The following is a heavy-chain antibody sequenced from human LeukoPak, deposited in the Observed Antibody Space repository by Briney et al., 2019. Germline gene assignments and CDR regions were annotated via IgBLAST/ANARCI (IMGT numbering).Heavy chain of an antibody. V-gene: IGHV4-39*01. Sequence: SETLSLTCTVSGGSISSSSYYWGWIRQPPGKGLGWIGSIYYSGSTYYNPSLKSRVTISVDTAKNQFSLKLSSVTAADTAVYYCARQLGYCSSTSCYADKVDYWGQGTLVTVSS. D-gene: IGHD2-2*01. CDR2: IYYSGST. CDR1: GGSISSSSYY. CDR3: ARQLGYCSSTSCYADKVDY. J-gene: IGHJ4*02.